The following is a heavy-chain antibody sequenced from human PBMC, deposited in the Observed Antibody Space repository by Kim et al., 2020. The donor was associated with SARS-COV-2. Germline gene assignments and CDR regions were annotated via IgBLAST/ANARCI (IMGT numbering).Heavy chain of an antibody. J-gene: IGHJ3*02. D-gene: IGHD3-10*01. CDR3: ARTYYGSGKRDI. Sequence: SETLSLTCTVSGGSISSSSYYWGWIRQPPGKGLEWIGNIYYSGSTSYNLSLKSRVTISIDTSKNQFSLKLSSVTAADTAVYYCARTYYGSGKRDIWGQGTMVTVSS. V-gene: IGHV4-39*01. CDR2: IYYSGST. CDR1: GGSISSSSYY.